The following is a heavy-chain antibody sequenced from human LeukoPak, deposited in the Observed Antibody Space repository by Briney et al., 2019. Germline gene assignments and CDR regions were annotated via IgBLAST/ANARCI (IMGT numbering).Heavy chain of an antibody. D-gene: IGHD6-19*01. J-gene: IGHJ4*02. CDR3: ATSGWYGNDDY. Sequence: TGGSLRLSCAASGFTFSSYWIHWVRQAPGKGLVWVSRINSDGSSKDYADSVKGRFTISRDNAKNTLYLQMNSLRAEDTAVYYCATSGWYGNDDYWGQGTLVTVSS. V-gene: IGHV3-74*01. CDR1: GFTFSSYW. CDR2: INSDGSSK.